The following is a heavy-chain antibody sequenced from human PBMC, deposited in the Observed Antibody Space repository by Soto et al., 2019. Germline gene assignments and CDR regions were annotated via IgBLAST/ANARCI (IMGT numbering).Heavy chain of an antibody. CDR3: AVGPHESDGVDV. J-gene: IGHJ6*02. V-gene: IGHV1-2*02. Sequence: ASVKVSCKTSGYNFRGYYIHWVRQAPGQGLEWMGWINPNSGGTNYAQTFQGRVTMTRDTSISTVYMELSRLRFDDTASYYCAVGPHESDGVDVWGQGTTVTVSS. CDR2: INPNSGGT. CDR1: GYNFRGYY.